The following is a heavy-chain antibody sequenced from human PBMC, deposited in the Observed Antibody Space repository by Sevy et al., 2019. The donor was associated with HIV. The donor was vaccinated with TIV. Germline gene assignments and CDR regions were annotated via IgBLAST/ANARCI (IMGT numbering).Heavy chain of an antibody. J-gene: IGHJ4*03. CDR1: GFTFSSYG. Sequence: GGSLRLSCAASGFTFSSYGMNWVRQAPGKGLEWVSSISGSSTYIYYADSVKGRFTISRDNAKNSLYLQMNSLRAEDTVVYYCAGERIDHYWGQGTPVTVSS. CDR2: ISGSSTYI. V-gene: IGHV3-21*01. CDR3: AGERIDHY. D-gene: IGHD2-21*01.